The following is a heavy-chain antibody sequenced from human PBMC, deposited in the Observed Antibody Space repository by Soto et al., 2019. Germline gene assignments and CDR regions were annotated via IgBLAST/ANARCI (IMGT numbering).Heavy chain of an antibody. V-gene: IGHV4-59*04. CDR3: ASRYGSGKYYFDF. Sequence: SETLSLTCSVSGGSISSYSWSWIRQPPGKGLEWIGYIYHSGSTYYNPSLKSRVTMSVDTSKNQFTLKLTSVTAADTAVYYCASRYGSGKYYFDFWGQGTPVTVS. CDR1: GGSISSYS. D-gene: IGHD3-10*01. J-gene: IGHJ4*02. CDR2: IYHSGST.